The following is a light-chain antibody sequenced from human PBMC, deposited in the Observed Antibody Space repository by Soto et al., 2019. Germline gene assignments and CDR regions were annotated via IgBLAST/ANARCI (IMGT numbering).Light chain of an antibody. CDR1: SSDGGGYNY. J-gene: IGLJ1*01. CDR3: SSYAASNTLYG. Sequence: QSALTQPPSASGSPGKSVTISCPGTSSDGGGYNYVSWYQQHPGKAPKLMIYEVSKRPSGVPDRFSGSKSGNTASLTVSELQADDDADYYFSSYAASNTLYGFGTGTKLTVL. CDR2: EVS. V-gene: IGLV2-8*01.